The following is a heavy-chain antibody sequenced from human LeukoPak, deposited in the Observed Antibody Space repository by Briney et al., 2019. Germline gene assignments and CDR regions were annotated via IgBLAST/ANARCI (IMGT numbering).Heavy chain of an antibody. D-gene: IGHD3-22*01. Sequence: ASVKVSCKVSGYTLTELSMHWVRQAPGKGLEWMGGFDPEDGETIYAQKFQGRVTMTEDTSTDTAYMELSSLRSEDTAVYYCARGPVGPVVIVYYYYYYGMDVWGQGTTVTVSS. CDR3: ARGPVGPVVIVYYYYYYGMDV. CDR2: FDPEDGET. J-gene: IGHJ6*02. CDR1: GYTLTELS. V-gene: IGHV1-24*01.